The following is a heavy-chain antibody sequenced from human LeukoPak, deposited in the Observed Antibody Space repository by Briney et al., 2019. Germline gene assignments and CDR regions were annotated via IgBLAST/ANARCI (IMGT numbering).Heavy chain of an antibody. D-gene: IGHD2-2*01. J-gene: IGHJ6*04. V-gene: IGHV1-69*01. Sequence: SVKVSCKASGGTFSGYAISWVRQAPGQGLEWMGGIIPIFGTANYAQKFQGRVTITADESTSTAHMELSSLRSEDTAVYYCARARCSSTSCYSQYYGIDVWGKGTTVTVSS. CDR2: IIPIFGTA. CDR3: ARARCSSTSCYSQYYGIDV. CDR1: GGTFSGYA.